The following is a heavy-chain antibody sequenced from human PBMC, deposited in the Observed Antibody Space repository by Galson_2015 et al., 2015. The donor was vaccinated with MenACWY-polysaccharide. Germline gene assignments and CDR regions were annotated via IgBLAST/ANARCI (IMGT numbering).Heavy chain of an antibody. CDR3: ANPGLSTGRSSDVDY. CDR2: ISGSGAST. D-gene: IGHD6-25*01. J-gene: IGHJ4*02. Sequence: SLRLSCAASGFTFNSYTMSWVRQAPGKGLEWVSAISGSGASTYYADSVKGRFTISRDNSKSTLYLQMNSLGAEDTAVYYCANPGLSTGRSSDVDYWGQGTLVTVS. V-gene: IGHV3-23*01. CDR1: GFTFNSYT.